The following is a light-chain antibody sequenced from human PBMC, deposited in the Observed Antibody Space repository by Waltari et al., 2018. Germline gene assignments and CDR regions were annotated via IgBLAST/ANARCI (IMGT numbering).Light chain of an antibody. CDR3: QQYGSSVLYT. CDR2: GAS. Sequence: VLTQSPGTLSLSPGERATLSCRASQSLTKRYLAWYQQKPGQAPRLLIYGASSRAAGIPDRFSGRGSGTDFSLTISRLEPEDSAVYYCQQYGSSVLYTFGQGTKLEIK. J-gene: IGKJ2*01. CDR1: QSLTKRY. V-gene: IGKV3-20*01.